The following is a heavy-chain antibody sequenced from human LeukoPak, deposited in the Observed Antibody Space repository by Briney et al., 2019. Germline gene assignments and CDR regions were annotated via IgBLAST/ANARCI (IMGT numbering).Heavy chain of an antibody. V-gene: IGHV2-70*11. CDR1: GFSLRTSGMC. CDR2: IDWDDDK. J-gene: IGHJ4*02. Sequence: SGPTLVNPTQTLTLTCTFSGFSLRTSGMCVSWIRQPPGKALEWLARIDWDDDKYYSTSLKTRLTISKDTSKNLVVLTMTNMDPVDTATYYCARIRGSRYYLDSWVQGTLVTVSS. D-gene: IGHD2-2*01. CDR3: ARIRGSRYYLDS.